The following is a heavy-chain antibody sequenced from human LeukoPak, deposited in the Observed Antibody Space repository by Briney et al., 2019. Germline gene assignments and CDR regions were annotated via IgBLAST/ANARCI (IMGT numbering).Heavy chain of an antibody. J-gene: IGHJ4*02. CDR1: GGTFSTYA. Sequence: SVKVSCKASGGTFSTYAISWVRQAPGQGLEWMGGIIPIFNTENYAQKFQGRVTITADESTNTAYMELSSLRSEDTAVYYCARGFVVIPATYYFDYWGQGTLVTVSS. V-gene: IGHV1-69*13. CDR3: ARGFVVIPATYYFDY. D-gene: IGHD2-2*01. CDR2: IIPIFNTE.